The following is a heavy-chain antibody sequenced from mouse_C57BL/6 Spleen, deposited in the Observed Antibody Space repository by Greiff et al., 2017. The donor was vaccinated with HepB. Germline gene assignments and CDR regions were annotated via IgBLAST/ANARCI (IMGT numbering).Heavy chain of an antibody. Sequence: QVQLQQSGPELVKPGASVKISCKASGYAFSSSWMNWVKQRPGKGLEWIGRIYPGDGDTNYNGKFKGKATLTADKSSSTAYMQLSSLTSEDSAVYVCAIWDDGYYYFAMDYWGQGTSVTVSS. CDR1: GYAFSSSW. J-gene: IGHJ4*01. CDR2: IYPGDGDT. D-gene: IGHD2-3*01. CDR3: AIWDDGYYYFAMDY. V-gene: IGHV1-82*01.